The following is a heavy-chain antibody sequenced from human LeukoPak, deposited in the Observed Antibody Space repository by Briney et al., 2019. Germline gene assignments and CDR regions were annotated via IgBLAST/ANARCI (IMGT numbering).Heavy chain of an antibody. J-gene: IGHJ6*03. CDR2: IYYSGST. D-gene: IGHD1-1*01. V-gene: IGHV4-59*01. CDR1: GGSISSYY. Sequence: PSETLSLTCTVSGGSISSYYWSWIRQPPGKGLEWIGYIYYSGSTNYNPSLKSRVTISVDTSKNQFSLKLSSVTAADTAVYYCARARMERVYYYYYMDVWGKGTTVTVSS. CDR3: ARARMERVYYYYYMDV.